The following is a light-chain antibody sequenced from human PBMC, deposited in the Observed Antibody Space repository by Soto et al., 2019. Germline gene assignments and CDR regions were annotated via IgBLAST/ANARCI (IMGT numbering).Light chain of an antibody. J-gene: IGKJ5*01. CDR3: QQRSDWPLT. V-gene: IGKV3-11*01. CDR2: DVS. Sequence: EIVLTQSPATLSLSPGERATLSCRASQSVTSYLAWYQQKPGQAPRLLIYDVSNRASGIPARFSGSWSETDFTLTISSLEPEDFAVYSCQQRSDWPLTFGQGTRLEIK. CDR1: QSVTSY.